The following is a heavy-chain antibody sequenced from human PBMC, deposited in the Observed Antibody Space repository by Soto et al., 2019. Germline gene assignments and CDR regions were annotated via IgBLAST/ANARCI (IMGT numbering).Heavy chain of an antibody. D-gene: IGHD3-10*01. CDR3: ARGSFYGEYYFDY. Sequence: GGSLRLSCAASGFTFSSYWMSWVRQAPGKGLEWVANIKQDGSEKYYVDSVKGRFTISRDNAKNSLYLQMNSLRAEDTAVYYCARGSFYGEYYFDYWGQGTLVTVLL. J-gene: IGHJ4*02. CDR1: GFTFSSYW. CDR2: IKQDGSEK. V-gene: IGHV3-7*01.